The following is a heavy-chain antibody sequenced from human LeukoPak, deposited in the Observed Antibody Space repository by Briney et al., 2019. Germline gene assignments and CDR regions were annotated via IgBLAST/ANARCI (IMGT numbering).Heavy chain of an antibody. D-gene: IGHD5-24*01. CDR3: ARITGGYNLVDY. CDR1: GFAFNNHL. V-gene: IGHV3-74*01. CDR2: ISDEGAHT. Sequence: GGSLRLSCETSGFAFNNHLMHWVRQAPGKGLVWVSRISDEGAHTFYADSVKGRFAMSRDNAKNTLYLQMNSLRAEDTAVYYCARITGGYNLVDYWGQGTLVTVSS. J-gene: IGHJ4*02.